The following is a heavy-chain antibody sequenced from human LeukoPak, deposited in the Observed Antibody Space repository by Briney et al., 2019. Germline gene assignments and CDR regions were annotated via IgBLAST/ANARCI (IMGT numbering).Heavy chain of an antibody. Sequence: ASVKVSCKASGYTFTGYYMHWVRQAPGQGLEWMGWINPNSGGTNYAQKFQGRVAMTRDTSISTAYMELSRLRSDDTAVYYCARGRYSSSSYSFDYWGQGTWSPSPQ. D-gene: IGHD6-6*01. CDR1: GYTFTGYY. J-gene: IGHJ4*02. V-gene: IGHV1-2*02. CDR3: ARGRYSSSSYSFDY. CDR2: INPNSGGT.